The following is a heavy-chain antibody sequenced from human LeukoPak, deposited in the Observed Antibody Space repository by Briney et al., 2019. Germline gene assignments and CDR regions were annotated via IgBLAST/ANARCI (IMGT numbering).Heavy chain of an antibody. CDR2: IYYSGST. J-gene: IGHJ4*02. V-gene: IGHV4-59*01. D-gene: IGHD5-18*01. Sequence: SETLSLTCTVSGASISSYYWSWIRQPPGKGLEWIGYIYYSGSTNYNPSLKSRVTISVDTSKNQFSLKPSSVTAADTAVYYCATLDSYGALDYWGQGTLVTVSS. CDR3: ATLDSYGALDY. CDR1: GASISSYY.